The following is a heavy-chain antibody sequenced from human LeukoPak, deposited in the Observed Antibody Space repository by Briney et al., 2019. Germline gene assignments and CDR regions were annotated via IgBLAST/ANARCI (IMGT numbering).Heavy chain of an antibody. CDR2: IGASNGNT. CDR1: GYRFIDDY. Sequence: ASVKVSCKASGYRFIDDYMHRVRQAPGQGLEWMGWIGASNGNTKYAQKAQGRVTMTTDTSTSTAYMELRSLRSDDTAVYYCARVAGSDGYNPFDYWGQGTLVTVSS. CDR3: ARVAGSDGYNPFDY. D-gene: IGHD5-24*01. J-gene: IGHJ4*02. V-gene: IGHV1-18*04.